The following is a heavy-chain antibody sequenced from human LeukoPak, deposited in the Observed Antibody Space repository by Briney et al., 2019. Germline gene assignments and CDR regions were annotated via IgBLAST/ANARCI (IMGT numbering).Heavy chain of an antibody. CDR1: GGSISSYY. J-gene: IGHJ4*02. V-gene: IGHV4-59*01. CDR2: IYYSGST. CDR3: ASLGKAY. Sequence: KPSETPSLTCTVSGGSISSYYWSWIRQPPGKGLEWIGYIYYSGSTNYNPSLKSRVAISVDTSKNQFSLKLSSVTAADTAVYYCASLGKAYWGQGTLVTVSS. D-gene: IGHD3-10*01.